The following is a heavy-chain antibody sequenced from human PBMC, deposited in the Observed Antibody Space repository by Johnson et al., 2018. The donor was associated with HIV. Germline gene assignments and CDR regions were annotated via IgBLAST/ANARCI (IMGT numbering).Heavy chain of an antibody. Sequence: VRLVESGGGLEQPGGSLRLSCAASGITFSSYAMSWVRQAPGKGLEWVSTIGTAGDTYYPGSVKGRFTVSREDAKNSLYLQMNSLRAGDTALYYCARAVCRGGRCYSHDAFDIWGQGTMVTVSS. J-gene: IGHJ3*02. D-gene: IGHD2-15*01. CDR1: GITFSSYA. CDR2: IGTAGDT. CDR3: ARAVCRGGRCYSHDAFDI. V-gene: IGHV3-13*01.